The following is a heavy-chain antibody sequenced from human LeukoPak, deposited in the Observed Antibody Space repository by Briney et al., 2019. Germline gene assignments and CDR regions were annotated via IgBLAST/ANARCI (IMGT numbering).Heavy chain of an antibody. J-gene: IGHJ6*03. Sequence: ASVKVSCKTYGGTFSSYAIIWVRQTPGQGLEWMGGIIPILGTANYAQKFQGRVTITTDESTSTVYMELRSLRSEDTAVYYCASTPLYYYYYMDVWGLGTTVTVSS. V-gene: IGHV1-69*05. CDR1: GGTFSSYA. CDR2: IIPILGTA. CDR3: ASTPLYYYYYMDV.